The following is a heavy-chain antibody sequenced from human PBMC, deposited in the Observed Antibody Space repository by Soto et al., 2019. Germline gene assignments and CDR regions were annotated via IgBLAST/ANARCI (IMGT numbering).Heavy chain of an antibody. Sequence: VASVKVSCKASGYTFTSYYMHWVRQAPGQGLEWMGIINPSGGSTSYAQKFQGRVTMTRDTSTSTVYMELSSLRSEDTAVYYCARGKGDLRGYYYYYMEVWGKGTTVTVSS. D-gene: IGHD2-21*02. J-gene: IGHJ6*03. V-gene: IGHV1-46*03. CDR1: GYTFTSYY. CDR2: INPSGGST. CDR3: ARGKGDLRGYYYYYMEV.